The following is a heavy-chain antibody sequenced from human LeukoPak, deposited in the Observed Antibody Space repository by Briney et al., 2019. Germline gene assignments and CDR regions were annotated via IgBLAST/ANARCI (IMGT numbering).Heavy chain of an antibody. J-gene: IGHJ4*02. CDR2: ISGSGSTI. V-gene: IGHV3-48*03. CDR1: GFTFSSYE. Sequence: PGGSLRLSCAASGFTFSSYEMNWVRQAPGKGLEWVSYISGSGSTIYYADSVKGRFTISRDNAKNSLYLQMNSLRAEDTAAYYCARDRVYYYGSGSYYNPVDYWGQGTLVTVSS. D-gene: IGHD3-10*01. CDR3: ARDRVYYYGSGSYYNPVDY.